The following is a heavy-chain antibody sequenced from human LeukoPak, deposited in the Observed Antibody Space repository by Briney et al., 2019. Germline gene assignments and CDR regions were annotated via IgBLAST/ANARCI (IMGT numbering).Heavy chain of an antibody. J-gene: IGHJ4*02. D-gene: IGHD6-19*01. CDR1: GGSIISSHW. CDR3: AREAGASGWLDY. V-gene: IGHV4-4*02. Sequence: PSETLSLTCAVSGGSIISSHWWSWVRQSPGKGLEWIGEIHHGGSINYNPSLKSRITISIDQSQNQISLKLNSVSATDTAVYYCAREAGASGWLDYWGQGTLVIVSS. CDR2: IHHGGSI.